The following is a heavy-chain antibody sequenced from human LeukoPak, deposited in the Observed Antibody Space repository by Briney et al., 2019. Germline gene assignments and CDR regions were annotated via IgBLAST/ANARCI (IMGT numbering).Heavy chain of an antibody. CDR2: IYYSGST. D-gene: IGHD6-6*01. CDR3: ARGVAYSSSSGLRY. V-gene: IGHV4-59*01. J-gene: IGHJ4*02. CDR1: GGSISGYY. Sequence: SETLSLTCAVYGGSISGYYWSWIRQPPGKGLEWIGYIYYSGSTNYNPSLKSRVTISVDTSKNQFSLKLSSVTAADTALYYCARGVAYSSSSGLRYWGQRTLVTVSS.